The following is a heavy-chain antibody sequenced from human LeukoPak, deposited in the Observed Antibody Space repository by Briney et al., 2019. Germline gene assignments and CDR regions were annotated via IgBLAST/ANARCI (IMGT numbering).Heavy chain of an antibody. Sequence: GGSLRLSCAASGFTFSSYRMNWVRQAPGTRLKWVSSISSSSSYIYYADTVKGRFTISRDNAKNSLYLQMNSLRAEDTAVYYCATKSVSGDPFDYWGQGTLVTVSS. D-gene: IGHD3-10*01. V-gene: IGHV3-21*01. J-gene: IGHJ4*02. CDR3: ATKSVSGDPFDY. CDR2: ISSSSSYI. CDR1: GFTFSSYR.